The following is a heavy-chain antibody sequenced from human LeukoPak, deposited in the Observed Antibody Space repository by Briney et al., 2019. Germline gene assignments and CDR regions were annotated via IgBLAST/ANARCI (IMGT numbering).Heavy chain of an antibody. Sequence: ASVKVSCKASGYTFTGYYIHWARQAPGQGLEWMGWINPNSGGTNFAQRFQGRVTLTRDTSISTAYMELSRLRSDDTAVFYCARDRVGAGRNSFDYWGQGTLVTVSS. V-gene: IGHV1-2*02. CDR2: INPNSGGT. CDR1: GYTFTGYY. J-gene: IGHJ4*02. D-gene: IGHD1-26*01. CDR3: ARDRVGAGRNSFDY.